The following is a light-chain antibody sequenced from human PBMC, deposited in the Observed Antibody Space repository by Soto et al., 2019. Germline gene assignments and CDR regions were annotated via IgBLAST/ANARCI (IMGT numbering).Light chain of an antibody. V-gene: IGKV3-20*01. CDR1: QSFSSSY. Sequence: EIVLTQSPGTLSLSPGDTATLSCRASQSFSSSYLAWYQHKPGQAPKLLLYGVSARAAGIPDRFSGSGFGTDFTLTISSLQPEDVATYYCQKCKIAPFTFGGGTKVDIK. CDR2: GVS. CDR3: QKCKIAPFT. J-gene: IGKJ4*01.